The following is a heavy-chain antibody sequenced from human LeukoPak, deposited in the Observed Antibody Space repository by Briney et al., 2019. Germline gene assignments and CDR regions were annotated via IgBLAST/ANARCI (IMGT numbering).Heavy chain of an antibody. Sequence: GGSLRLSGAASGFTFSSYGMHWVRQAPGKGLEWVAAIWYDGSNKYYADSVKGRFTISRDNSKNTLYLQMNSLRAEDTAVYYCARDNYDFWSFNWFDPWGQGTLVTVSS. CDR3: ARDNYDFWSFNWFDP. D-gene: IGHD3-3*01. V-gene: IGHV3-33*01. CDR1: GFTFSSYG. CDR2: IWYDGSNK. J-gene: IGHJ5*02.